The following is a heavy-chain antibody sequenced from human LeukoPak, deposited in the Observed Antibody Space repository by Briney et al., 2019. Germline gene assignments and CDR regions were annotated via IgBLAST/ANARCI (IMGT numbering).Heavy chain of an antibody. CDR3: VKDNPLDY. CDR1: GFTFSSYW. CDR2: ISGSGGST. D-gene: IGHD1-14*01. J-gene: IGHJ4*02. Sequence: GGSLRLSCAASGFTFSSYWMSWVRQAPGKGLEWVSAISGSGGSTYYADSVKGRFTISRDNSKNTLYLHISSLRAEDTAVYYCVKDNPLDYWGQGTLVIVSS. V-gene: IGHV3-23*01.